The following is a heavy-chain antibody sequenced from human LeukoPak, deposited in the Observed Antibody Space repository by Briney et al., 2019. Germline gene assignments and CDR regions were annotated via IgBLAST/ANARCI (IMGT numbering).Heavy chain of an antibody. CDR2: IYHSGST. V-gene: IGHV4-4*02. Sequence: SETLSLTCAVSGGSISSSNWWSWVRQPPGKGLEWIGEIYHSGSTNYNPSLKSRVTISVDKSKNQFSLKLSSVTAADTAVYYCARVSATPSITIFGVITPGYMDVWGKGTTVTVSS. J-gene: IGHJ6*03. CDR1: GGSISSSNW. CDR3: ARVSATPSITIFGVITPGYMDV. D-gene: IGHD3-3*01.